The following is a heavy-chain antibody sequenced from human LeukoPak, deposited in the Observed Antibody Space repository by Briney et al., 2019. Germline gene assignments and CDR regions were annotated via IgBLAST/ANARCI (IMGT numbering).Heavy chain of an antibody. D-gene: IGHD3-10*01. Sequence: PSETLSLTCAVYGGSFSGYYWSWIRQPPGKGLEWIGEINHSGSTNYNPSLKSRVTISVDTSKNQFSLKLSSVTAADTAVYYCARTMVRGVIIIGIGTSYYFDYGGQGTLVTVSS. V-gene: IGHV4-34*01. CDR2: INHSGST. CDR3: ARTMVRGVIIIGIGTSYYFDY. J-gene: IGHJ4*02. CDR1: GGSFSGYY.